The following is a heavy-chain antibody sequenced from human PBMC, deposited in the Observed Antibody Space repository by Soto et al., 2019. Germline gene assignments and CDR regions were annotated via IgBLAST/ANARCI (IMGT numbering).Heavy chain of an antibody. CDR3: TRGQEVWWNAGPLGLHGLDV. Sequence: ASVKVSCKASGYTFISYDINWVRQAPGQGLEWMGWMNPSSANTGYAQKFRGRISMTRNTSMNTAYMELNSLTSEDTAVYYCTRGQEVWWNAGPLGLHGLDVWGQGTTVTVSS. V-gene: IGHV1-8*01. J-gene: IGHJ6*02. CDR2: MNPSSANT. CDR1: GYTFISYD. D-gene: IGHD3-16*01.